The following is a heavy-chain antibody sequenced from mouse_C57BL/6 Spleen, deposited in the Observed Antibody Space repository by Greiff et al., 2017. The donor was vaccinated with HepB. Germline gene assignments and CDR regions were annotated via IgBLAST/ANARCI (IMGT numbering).Heavy chain of an antibody. Sequence: QVQLQQSGAELVRPGASVKLSCKASGYTFTDYYINWVKQRPGQGLEWIARIYPGSGNTYYNEKFKGKATLTAEKSSSTAYMQLSSLTSEDSAVYFCARSGAQAGYWGQGTTLTVSS. CDR2: IYPGSGNT. CDR1: GYTFTDYY. CDR3: ARSGAQAGY. D-gene: IGHD3-2*02. J-gene: IGHJ2*01. V-gene: IGHV1-76*01.